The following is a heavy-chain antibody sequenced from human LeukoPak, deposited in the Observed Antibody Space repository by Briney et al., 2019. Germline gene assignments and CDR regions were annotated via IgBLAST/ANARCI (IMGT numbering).Heavy chain of an antibody. D-gene: IGHD3-10*01. CDR2: INHSGST. CDR3: ASLAHGSGSYYNNWFDP. CDR1: GGSFSGYY. J-gene: IGHJ5*02. V-gene: IGHV4-34*01. Sequence: SETLSLTCAVYGGSFSGYYWSWIRQPPGKGLEWIGEINHSGSTNYNPSLKSRVTISVDTSKNQFSLKLSSVTAADTAVYYCASLAHGSGSYYNNWFDPWGQGTLVTVSS.